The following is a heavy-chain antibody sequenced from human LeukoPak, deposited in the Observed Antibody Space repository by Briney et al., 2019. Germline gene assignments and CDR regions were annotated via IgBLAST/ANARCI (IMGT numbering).Heavy chain of an antibody. CDR2: IIPIFGTA. J-gene: IGHJ2*01. V-gene: IGHV1-69*13. CDR3: ARDGCVSWGGDCPDSGWYFDL. Sequence: ASVKVSCKASGGTFSSYAISWVRQAPGQGLEWMGGIIPIFGTANYAQKFQGRVTITADESTSTAYMELSSLRSEDTAVYYCARDGCVSWGGDCPDSGWYFDLWGRGTLVTVSS. CDR1: GGTFSSYA. D-gene: IGHD2-21*02.